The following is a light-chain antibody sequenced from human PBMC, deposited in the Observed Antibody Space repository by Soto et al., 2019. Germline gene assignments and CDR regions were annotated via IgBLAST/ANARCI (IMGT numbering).Light chain of an antibody. CDR2: AAD. J-gene: IGKJ1*01. CDR1: QGMSGH. V-gene: IGKV1-9*01. CDR3: QQYNNWPPAWT. Sequence: DIQLTQSPSFLSASIGDRVTITCRASQGMSGHLAWYQQKPGKAPELLIYAADTLQSGVPSRFSGSRSGTEFTLAISSLQPEDVATYYCQQYNNWPPAWTFGQGTKVEIK.